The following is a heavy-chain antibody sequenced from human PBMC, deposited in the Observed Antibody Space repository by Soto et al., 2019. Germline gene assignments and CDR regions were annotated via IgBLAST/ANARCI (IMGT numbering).Heavy chain of an antibody. CDR3: ARGSPSGIAVAGPRFDY. Sequence: SETLSLTCAVYGGSFSGYYWSWIRQPPGKGLEWIGEINHSGSTNYNPSLESRVTISVDTSKNQFSLKLSSVTAADTAVYYCARGSPSGIAVAGPRFDYWGQGTLVTVSS. D-gene: IGHD6-19*01. CDR1: GGSFSGYY. V-gene: IGHV4-34*01. J-gene: IGHJ4*02. CDR2: INHSGST.